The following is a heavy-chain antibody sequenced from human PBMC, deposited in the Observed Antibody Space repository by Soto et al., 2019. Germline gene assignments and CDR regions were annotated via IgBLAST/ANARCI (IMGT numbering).Heavy chain of an antibody. Sequence: EVQLVESGGGLVQPGGSLRLSCAASGFTVSSNCMSWVRQATGKGLEWVSVIYSGGSTYYADSVKGRFTISRHNSKNTLYLQMNSLRPEDTAVYYCARGSTVNLFDNWGQSTVITVSS. CDR2: IYSGGST. CDR3: ARGSTVNLFDN. D-gene: IGHD4-17*01. J-gene: IGHJ4*02. CDR1: GFTVSSNC. V-gene: IGHV3-53*04.